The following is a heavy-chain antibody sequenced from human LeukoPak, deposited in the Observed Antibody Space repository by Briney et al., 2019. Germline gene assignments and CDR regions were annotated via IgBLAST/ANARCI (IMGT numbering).Heavy chain of an antibody. CDR3: ARLTYYYGSGSYYTPPNNWFDP. V-gene: IGHV4-34*01. J-gene: IGHJ5*02. CDR1: GGSISSYD. D-gene: IGHD3-10*01. Sequence: SETLSLTCTVSGGSISSYDWSWIRQPPGKGLEWIGEINHSGSTNYNPSLKSRVTISVDTSKNQFSLKLSSVTAADTAVYYCARLTYYYGSGSYYTPPNNWFDPWGQGTPVTVSS. CDR2: INHSGST.